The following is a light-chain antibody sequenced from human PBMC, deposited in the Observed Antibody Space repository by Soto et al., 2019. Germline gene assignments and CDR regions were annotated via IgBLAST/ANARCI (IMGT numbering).Light chain of an antibody. CDR2: GES. CDR1: QYVGYY. Sequence: IRLPQSPTSLIASVADRVTITCQASQYVGYYLNSYQQKPGEPPRLLISGESNLEPGVPAVFSGSGSGADFTFIISVLQDEDVATYCCQQYDNIILSFGGGTKVDI. V-gene: IGKV1-33*01. CDR3: QQYDNIILS. J-gene: IGKJ4*01.